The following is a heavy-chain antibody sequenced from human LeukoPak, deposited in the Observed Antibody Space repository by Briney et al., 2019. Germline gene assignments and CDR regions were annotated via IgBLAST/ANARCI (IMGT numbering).Heavy chain of an antibody. CDR3: ARDLGHTTFTVAYDP. J-gene: IGHJ5*02. V-gene: IGHV3-48*04. CDR1: GFTFSSNS. Sequence: GGSLRLSCAASGFTFSSNSMNWVRQAPGKGLEWVSYISSTGGTIYYADSMKGRFTISRDNAKNSLYLQMNSLRVEDTAVYYCARDLGHTTFTVAYDPWGQGTLVTVSS. D-gene: IGHD2/OR15-2a*01. CDR2: ISSTGGTI.